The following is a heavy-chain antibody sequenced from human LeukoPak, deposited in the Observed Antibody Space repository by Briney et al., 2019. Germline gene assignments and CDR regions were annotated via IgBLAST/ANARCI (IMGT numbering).Heavy chain of an antibody. CDR1: GFSIGSGYY. D-gene: IGHD5-24*01. CDR3: ARDAYDYNTNPANWFDP. V-gene: IGHV4-38-2*02. J-gene: IGHJ5*02. Sequence: SETLSLTCAVSGFSIGSGYYWSWIRQPPGKGLEWIGSIHHSGNTYNNAALKSRVTISIDSSKNHFSLKLSSMTAAETAVYYCARDAYDYNTNPANWFDPWGQGTLVTVSS. CDR2: IHHSGNT.